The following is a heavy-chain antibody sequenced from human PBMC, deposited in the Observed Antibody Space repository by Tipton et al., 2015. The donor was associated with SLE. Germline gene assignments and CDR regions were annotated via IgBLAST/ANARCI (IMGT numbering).Heavy chain of an antibody. Sequence: TLSLTCTVSGGSISSSSYYWGWIRQPPGKGLEWIGSIYYSGSTYYNPSLKSRVTISVDTSKNQFSLKLSSVTAADTAVYYCARDRTGGGAYYFDYWGQGTLVTVSS. J-gene: IGHJ4*02. D-gene: IGHD1-14*01. V-gene: IGHV4-39*07. CDR2: IYYSGST. CDR1: GGSISSSSYY. CDR3: ARDRTGGGAYYFDY.